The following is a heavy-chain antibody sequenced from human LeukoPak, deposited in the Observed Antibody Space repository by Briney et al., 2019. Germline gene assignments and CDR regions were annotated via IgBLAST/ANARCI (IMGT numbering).Heavy chain of an antibody. J-gene: IGHJ4*02. D-gene: IGHD3-10*01. Sequence: SEALSLTCTVSGGSISSSNYYWSWIRQPAGKGLEWIGRIYTSESTNYNPSLKSRVTISVDTSRNQFSLKLSSVTAADTAVYYCARGLWFGDENPPYFDYWGQGILVTVSS. CDR3: ARGLWFGDENPPYFDY. CDR1: GGSISSSNYY. CDR2: IYTSEST. V-gene: IGHV4-61*02.